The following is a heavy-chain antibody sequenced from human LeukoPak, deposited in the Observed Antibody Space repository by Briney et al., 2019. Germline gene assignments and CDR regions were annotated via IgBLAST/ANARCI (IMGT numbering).Heavy chain of an antibody. CDR3: VRGQATAWGLDY. CDR1: GFTFSSYW. D-gene: IGHD6-13*01. V-gene: IGHV3-30-3*01. CDR2: ISYDGSNK. Sequence: GGSLRLSCAASGFTFSSYWMSWVRQAPGKGLEWVAVISYDGSNKYYADSVKGRFTISRDNSKDTLYLQMNSLRAEDTALYYCVRGQATAWGLDYWGQGTLVTVSS. J-gene: IGHJ4*02.